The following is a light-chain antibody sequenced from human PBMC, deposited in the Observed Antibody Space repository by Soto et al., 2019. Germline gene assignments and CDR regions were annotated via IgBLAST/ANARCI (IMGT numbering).Light chain of an antibody. CDR1: QSVTNNF. J-gene: IGKJ3*01. Sequence: IVLTQSPGTLSLSPGERATLSCGASQSVTNNFLAWYQQKPDQAPRLLIYGASSKATGIPDRFSGSGYGTEFTLTISRLETGDFAVYYCQQYGTPLFTFGPGTKVDIK. CDR2: GAS. CDR3: QQYGTPLFT. V-gene: IGKV3-20*01.